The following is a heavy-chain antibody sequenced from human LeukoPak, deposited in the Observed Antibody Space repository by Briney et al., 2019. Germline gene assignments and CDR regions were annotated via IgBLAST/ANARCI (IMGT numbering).Heavy chain of an antibody. V-gene: IGHV1-69*13. J-gene: IGHJ2*01. CDR2: IIPIFGTA. CDR1: GGTFSSYA. Sequence: ASVKVSCKASGGTFSSYAISWVRQAPGQGLEWMGGIIPIFGTANYAQKFQGRVTITADESTSTAYMELSSLRSEDTAVYYCARQGTIVVVTDHWYFDLWGRGTLVTVSS. D-gene: IGHD2-21*02. CDR3: ARQGTIVVVTDHWYFDL.